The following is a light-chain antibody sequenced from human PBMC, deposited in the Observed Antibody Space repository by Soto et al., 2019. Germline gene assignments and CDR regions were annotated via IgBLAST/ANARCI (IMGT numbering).Light chain of an antibody. V-gene: IGLV2-23*01. CDR1: SSYVGSSNL. CDR2: DGS. Sequence: QCSLTQPASLSGAPGQAIALSCTGTSSYVGSSNLVSWYQQHPGTAPKLIIYDGSKRPSGASNRFSGSKSGNTASLTISGLQAEDEADYYCCSYAGSSLYVFGTGTKVTVL. CDR3: CSYAGSSLYV. J-gene: IGLJ1*01.